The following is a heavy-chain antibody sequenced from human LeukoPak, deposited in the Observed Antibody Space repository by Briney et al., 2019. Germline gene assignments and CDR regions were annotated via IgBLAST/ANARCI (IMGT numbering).Heavy chain of an antibody. Sequence: PGGSLRLSCAASGFSFTSYAMSWVRQAPGKGLEWVSIVSGSGGTTYYADSVKGRFTISRDNSKNTLYLQMNSLRAEDTAVYYCARHAKYYDILTGPRTGYYYGMDVWGQGTTVTVSS. CDR2: VSGSGGTT. D-gene: IGHD3-9*01. CDR1: GFSFTSYA. J-gene: IGHJ6*02. V-gene: IGHV3-23*01. CDR3: ARHAKYYDILTGPRTGYYYGMDV.